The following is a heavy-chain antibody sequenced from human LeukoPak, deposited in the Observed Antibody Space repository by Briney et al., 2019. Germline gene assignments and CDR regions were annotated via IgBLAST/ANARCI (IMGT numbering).Heavy chain of an antibody. Sequence: PSETLSLTCAVYGGSFSGYYWSWIRQPPGKGLKWIGEINHSGSTNYNPSLKSRVTISVDTSKNQFSLKLSSVTAADTAVYYCARVYISLPPNHDTPEELWGQGTLVTVSS. CDR1: GGSFSGYY. V-gene: IGHV4-34*01. CDR2: INHSGST. CDR3: ARVYISLPPNHDTPEEL. J-gene: IGHJ4*02. D-gene: IGHD1-26*01.